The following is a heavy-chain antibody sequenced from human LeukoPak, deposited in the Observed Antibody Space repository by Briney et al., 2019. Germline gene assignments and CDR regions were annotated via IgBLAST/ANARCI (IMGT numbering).Heavy chain of an antibody. V-gene: IGHV3-11*06. Sequence: GGSLRLSCAAPGFTFSDYYMSWIRQAPGKGLERVSYISSSDTYTNYADSVKGRFTISRDNAKNSLYLQMNSLRAEDTAVYYCARGPYSSGSSADYWGQGTLVTVSS. J-gene: IGHJ4*02. CDR2: ISSSDTYT. CDR3: ARGPYSSGSSADY. CDR1: GFTFSDYY. D-gene: IGHD6-19*01.